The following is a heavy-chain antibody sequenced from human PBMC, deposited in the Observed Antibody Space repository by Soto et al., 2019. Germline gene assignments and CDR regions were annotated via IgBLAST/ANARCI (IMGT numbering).Heavy chain of an antibody. CDR2: IYYTGST. D-gene: IGHD3-3*01. J-gene: IGHJ6*02. CDR3: ARLQFYDFWSGSVAMDV. Sequence: QVQLQESGPGLVKPSETLSLTCTVSGGSVSSGTYQWSWIRQSPGKGLEWIGDIYYTGSTNYNPSLKSRVTVSVDTSKNQFSLKLTSVTAADTALYFCARLQFYDFWSGSVAMDVWGQGTTVTVCS. CDR1: GGSVSSGTYQ. V-gene: IGHV4-61*01.